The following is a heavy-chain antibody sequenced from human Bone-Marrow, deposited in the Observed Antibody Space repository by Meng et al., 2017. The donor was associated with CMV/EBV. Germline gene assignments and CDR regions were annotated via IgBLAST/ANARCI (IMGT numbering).Heavy chain of an antibody. CDR2: IYYSGST. Sequence: SEPLSLTCTVSGGSVSSGSYYWSWIRQPPGKGLEWIGYIYYSGSTNYNPSLKSRVTISVDTSKNQFSLKLSSVTAADTAVYYCARYCSSTSCYGFDPWGQGTLVTVSS. CDR1: GGSVSSGSYY. CDR3: ARYCSSTSCYGFDP. D-gene: IGHD2-2*01. V-gene: IGHV4-61*01. J-gene: IGHJ5*02.